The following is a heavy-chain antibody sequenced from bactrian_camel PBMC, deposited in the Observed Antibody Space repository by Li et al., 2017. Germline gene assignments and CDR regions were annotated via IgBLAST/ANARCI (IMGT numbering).Heavy chain of an antibody. J-gene: IGHJ4*01. CDR3: CRGEYHTL. Sequence: QVQLVESGGGLVQPGGSLRLSCAASGFAFSSYYMGWVRQAPGKGPEWVSGIYSDGSTSYADSVKGRFTISRDNAKNTLYLQMNSLKSEDTALYYCCRGEYHTLWGQGTQVTVS. CDR2: IYSDGST. V-gene: IGHV3S8*01. CDR1: GFAFSSYY.